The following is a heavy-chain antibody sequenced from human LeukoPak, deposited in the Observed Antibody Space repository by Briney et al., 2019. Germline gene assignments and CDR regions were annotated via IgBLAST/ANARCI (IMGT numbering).Heavy chain of an antibody. Sequence: PGGSLRLSCAASGFTFSSYAMSWVRQAPGKGLEWVSAISGSGGSTYYADSVKGRFTISRDNSKNTLYLQMNSLRAEDTAVYYCATRYYYDSSGFRDIDYLGQGTLVTVSS. J-gene: IGHJ4*02. CDR1: GFTFSSYA. CDR3: ATRYYYDSSGFRDIDY. CDR2: ISGSGGST. V-gene: IGHV3-23*01. D-gene: IGHD3-22*01.